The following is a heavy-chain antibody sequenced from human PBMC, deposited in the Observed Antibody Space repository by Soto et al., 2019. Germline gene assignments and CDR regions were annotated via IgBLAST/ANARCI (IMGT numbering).Heavy chain of an antibody. J-gene: IGHJ2*01. D-gene: IGHD6-19*01. CDR3: AREPNMAVAGTYDGLYWYIDL. V-gene: IGHV4-61*08. CDR2: IYYGGGT. Sequence: QVQLQESGPGLVKPSETLSLTCSVSGGSVSSSGYYWSWIRQPPGKGLEWIGYIYYGGGTSYNPSLKSRVTISVDTAKNQFSLRVSSVTAADTAVYYCAREPNMAVAGTYDGLYWYIDLWGRGALVTVSS. CDR1: GGSVSSSGYY.